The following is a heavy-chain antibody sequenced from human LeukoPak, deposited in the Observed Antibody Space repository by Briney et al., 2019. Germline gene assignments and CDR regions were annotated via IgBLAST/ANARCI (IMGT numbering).Heavy chain of an antibody. D-gene: IGHD3-16*01. Sequence: ASVKVSCKASGYIFTGYYMHWVRQAPGQGLEWMGRINPNSGATNYAQKFQGRVTMTRDTSISTAYMELSRLRSDDTAVYYCASEFYEPFGYWGQGTLVTVSS. V-gene: IGHV1-2*06. J-gene: IGHJ4*02. CDR1: GYIFTGYY. CDR2: INPNSGAT. CDR3: ASEFYEPFGY.